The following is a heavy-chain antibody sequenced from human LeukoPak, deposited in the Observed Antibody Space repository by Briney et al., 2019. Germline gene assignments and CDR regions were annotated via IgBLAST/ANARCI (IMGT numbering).Heavy chain of an antibody. D-gene: IGHD3-3*01. J-gene: IGHJ3*02. CDR2: IKQYGSEK. V-gene: IGHV3-7*01. CDR3: ARAHGDYDFWSGYYRGNAFDI. Sequence: GGPLSHLRAASGLPLKNYWMRWVRPAPGKGREWVANIKQYGSEKRYVDPVKGRFTISRDNAKNSLYLQMNSLRAEDTAVYYCARAHGDYDFWSGYYRGNAFDIWGQGTMVTVSS. CDR1: GLPLKNYW.